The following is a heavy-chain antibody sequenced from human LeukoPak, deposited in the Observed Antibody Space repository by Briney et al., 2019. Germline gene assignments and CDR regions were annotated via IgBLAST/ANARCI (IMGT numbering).Heavy chain of an antibody. CDR1: GGSFSGYY. J-gene: IGHJ6*03. V-gene: IGHV4-34*01. CDR3: ARRLNSSSWYYYYYYMDV. Sequence: SETLSLTCAVYGGSFSGYYWSWIRQPPGKGLEWSGEINHSGSTNYNPSLKSRVTISVDTSKNQFSLKLSSVTAADTAVYYCARRLNSSSWYYYYYYMDVWGKGTTVTISS. D-gene: IGHD6-13*01. CDR2: INHSGST.